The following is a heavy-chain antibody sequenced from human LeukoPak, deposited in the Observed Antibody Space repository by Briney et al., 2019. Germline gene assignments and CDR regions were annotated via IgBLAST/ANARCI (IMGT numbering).Heavy chain of an antibody. CDR3: ARGIPGATRGLFAY. CDR2: ISAYNGNT. D-gene: IGHD1-26*01. J-gene: IGHJ4*02. Sequence: ASVKVSCKASGFTFNRFGYSWVRQAPSHGLEWMGWISAYNGNTNYAQKLQGRVTMTTDTSTSTAYMELRSLRSDDTAVYYCARGIPGATRGLFAYWGQGTLVTVSS. V-gene: IGHV1-18*04. CDR1: GFTFNRFG.